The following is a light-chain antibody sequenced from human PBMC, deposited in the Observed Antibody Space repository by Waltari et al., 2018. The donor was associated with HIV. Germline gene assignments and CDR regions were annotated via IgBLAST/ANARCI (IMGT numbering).Light chain of an antibody. CDR3: QSYDSSLSGWV. CDR2: GNN. Sequence: QSVLTQPPSVSGAPGQRVTISCTGRSSNIGAGYDVHWYQRLPGTAPKLLIFGNNNRPSGVPDRCSGSKSGTSASLAITGLQAEDEADYYCQSYDSSLSGWVFGGGTKLTVL. CDR1: SSNIGAGYD. J-gene: IGLJ3*02. V-gene: IGLV1-40*01.